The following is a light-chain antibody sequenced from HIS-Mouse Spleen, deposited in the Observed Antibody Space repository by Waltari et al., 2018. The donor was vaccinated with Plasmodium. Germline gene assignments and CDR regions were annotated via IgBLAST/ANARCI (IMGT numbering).Light chain of an antibody. V-gene: IGLV2-23*01. CDR1: SSDVGSYNL. J-gene: IGLJ1*01. CDR2: EGS. CDR3: CSYAGSSTYV. Sequence: QSALTQPASVSGSPGQSITISCTGTSSDVGSYNLVSWYQQHPGTAPKRMIYEGSKRPSGGSNRFSGSKSGNTASLTISGLQAEDEADYYCCSYAGSSTYVFGTGTKVTVL.